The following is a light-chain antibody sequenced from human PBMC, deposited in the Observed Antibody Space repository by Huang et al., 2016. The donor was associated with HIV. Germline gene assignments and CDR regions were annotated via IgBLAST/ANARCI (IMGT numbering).Light chain of an antibody. CDR3: QQYGSSPYT. Sequence: EIVLTQSPGTLSLSPGERATLSCRVSQSVSSSFLAWYQQRPGQAPRLLIYGASSRATGTPDRFSGSGSGTGFTLTISRLEPEDFAVYYCQQYGSSPYTFGQGTKLEIK. J-gene: IGKJ2*01. V-gene: IGKV3-20*01. CDR1: QSVSSSF. CDR2: GAS.